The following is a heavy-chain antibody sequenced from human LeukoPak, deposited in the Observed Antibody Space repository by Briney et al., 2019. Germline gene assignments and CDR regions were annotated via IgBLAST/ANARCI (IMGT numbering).Heavy chain of an antibody. J-gene: IGHJ4*02. D-gene: IGHD3-22*01. CDR1: GGTLSSCA. Sequence: ASVNLSCKASGGTLSSCAISWVRQAPGQGLEWMGGIIPIYGTANYAQKVQGRVMITTDETKSTAYMELSSLRSEDTAVYYCARESLPGDYDSSGYLDYWGQGTLVTVSS. CDR3: ARESLPGDYDSSGYLDY. V-gene: IGHV1-69*05. CDR2: IIPIYGTA.